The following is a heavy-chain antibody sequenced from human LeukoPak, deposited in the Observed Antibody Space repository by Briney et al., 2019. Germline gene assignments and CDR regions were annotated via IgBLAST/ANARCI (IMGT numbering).Heavy chain of an antibody. CDR3: ATEWHVGATIPFDY. CDR1: GFTFSSYS. V-gene: IGHV3-21*01. D-gene: IGHD1-26*01. Sequence: PGGSPRLSCAASGFTFSSYSMNWVRQAPGKGLEWVSSISSSSSYIYYADSVKGRFTISRDNAKNSLYLQMNSLRAEDTAVYYCATEWHVGATIPFDYWGQGTLVTVSS. CDR2: ISSSSSYI. J-gene: IGHJ4*02.